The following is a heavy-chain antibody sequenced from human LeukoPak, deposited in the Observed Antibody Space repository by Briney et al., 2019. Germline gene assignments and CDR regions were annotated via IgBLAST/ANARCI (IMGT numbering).Heavy chain of an antibody. V-gene: IGHV3-30*02. Sequence: GGSLRLSCAASGFTFSSYGMHWVRQAPGKGLEWVLYIRYDGSNKYYADSVKGRFTISRDNSKNTLYLQMNSLRAEDTAVYYCAKGTTVTTLYRGAFDIWGQGTMVTVSS. CDR3: AKGTTVTTLYRGAFDI. J-gene: IGHJ3*02. CDR2: IRYDGSNK. CDR1: GFTFSSYG. D-gene: IGHD4-17*01.